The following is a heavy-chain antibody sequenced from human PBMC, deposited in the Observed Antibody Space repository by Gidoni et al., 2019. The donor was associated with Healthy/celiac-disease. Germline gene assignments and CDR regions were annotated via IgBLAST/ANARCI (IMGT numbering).Heavy chain of an antibody. CDR2: ISGSGGST. CDR3: AKVSTVESYFDY. V-gene: IGHV3-23*01. CDR1: GFTFSSYA. Sequence: SGFTFSSYAMSWVRQAPGKGLEWVLAISGSGGSTYYADSVKGRFTISRDNSKNTLYLQMNSLRAEDTAVYYCAKVSTVESYFDYWGQGTLVTVSS. D-gene: IGHD4-17*01. J-gene: IGHJ4*02.